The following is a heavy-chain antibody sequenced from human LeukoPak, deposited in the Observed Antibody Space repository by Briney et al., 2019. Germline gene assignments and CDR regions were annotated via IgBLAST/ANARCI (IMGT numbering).Heavy chain of an antibody. J-gene: IGHJ5*02. CDR1: GGSISSAGYY. CDR2: IYYSGSA. CDR3: ARGRAFDP. V-gene: IGHV4-39*07. Sequence: SETLSLTCTVSGGSISSAGYYWAWIRQPPGKGLEWIGSIYYSGSAYYNPSLKSRVAISVDTSKSQFSLKLTSVTAADTAVYYCARGRAFDPWGQGTLVTVSS.